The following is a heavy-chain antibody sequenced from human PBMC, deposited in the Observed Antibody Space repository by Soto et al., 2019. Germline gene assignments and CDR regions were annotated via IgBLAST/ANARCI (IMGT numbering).Heavy chain of an antibody. CDR2: IYYSGST. CDR1: GGSISSGTSY. D-gene: IGHD2-2*01. CDR3: ARHKIAVVVFFDY. Sequence: PSETLSLTCNVSGGSISSGTSYWTWIRQHPGEGLEWIGYIYYSGSTNYNPSLKSRVTISVDTSKNQFSLKLSSVTAADTAVYYCARHKIAVVVFFDYWGQGTLVTVSS. J-gene: IGHJ4*02. V-gene: IGHV4-61*01.